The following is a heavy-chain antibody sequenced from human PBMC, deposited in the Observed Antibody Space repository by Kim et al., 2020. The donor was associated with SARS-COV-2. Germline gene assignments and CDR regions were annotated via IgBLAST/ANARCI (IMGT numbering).Heavy chain of an antibody. CDR2: INPSTGNP. V-gene: IGHV7-4-1*02. Sequence: ASVKVSCKASGYIFTTYGLNWVRQAPGQGLEWMGWINPSTGNPTYAQGFTGRFVFSLDTSVSTAYLQISSLKAEDTAVYYCARDGTYEQWLVSRYYHNGMDVWGQGTTVTVSS. CDR1: GYIFTTYG. CDR3: ARDGTYEQWLVSRYYHNGMDV. D-gene: IGHD6-19*01. J-gene: IGHJ6*02.